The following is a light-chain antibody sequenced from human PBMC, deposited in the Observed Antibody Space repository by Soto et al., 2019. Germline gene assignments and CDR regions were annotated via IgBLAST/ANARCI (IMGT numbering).Light chain of an antibody. CDR1: SSNLGKNY. Sequence: QSVSTQPPSLSAAPGPRVTISCSGSSSNLGKNYVSWFQQFPGTAPKLLIYDNDKRPSGSPDRFSGSKPGTSATLDITGLQPGDEADYYCETWATSVSAGVCGGGTKLTGL. CDR3: ETWATSVSAGV. CDR2: DND. V-gene: IGLV1-51*01. J-gene: IGLJ3*02.